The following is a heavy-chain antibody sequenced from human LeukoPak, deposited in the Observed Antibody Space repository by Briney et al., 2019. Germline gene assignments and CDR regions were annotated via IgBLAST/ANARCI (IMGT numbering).Heavy chain of an antibody. CDR3: ASGYYDFWSGYSGKGDY. D-gene: IGHD3-3*01. V-gene: IGHV1-69*06. J-gene: IGHJ4*02. CDR1: GGTFSSYA. CDR2: IIPIFGTA. Sequence: SVKVSCNASGGTFSSYAISWVRQAPGQGLEWMGVIIPIFGTANYAQKFQGRVTITADKSTSTAYMELSSLRSEDTAVYYCASGYYDFWSGYSGKGDYWGQGTLVTVSS.